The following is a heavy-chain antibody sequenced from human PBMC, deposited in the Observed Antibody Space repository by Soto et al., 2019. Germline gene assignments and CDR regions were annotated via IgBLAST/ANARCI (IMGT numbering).Heavy chain of an antibody. J-gene: IGHJ4*02. D-gene: IGHD3-16*01. CDR1: GFTFEDFS. CDR3: AKDWGNYYYFDY. Sequence: GGSLRLSCVASGFTFEDFSMHWVRQLPGKGLEWVSGISNNDRFIGYADSVKGRYTNYRDNAKNSLYLEIHSLRVEDTALFYCAKDWGNYYYFDYWGRGTLVTVSS. V-gene: IGHV3-9*01. CDR2: ISNNDRFI.